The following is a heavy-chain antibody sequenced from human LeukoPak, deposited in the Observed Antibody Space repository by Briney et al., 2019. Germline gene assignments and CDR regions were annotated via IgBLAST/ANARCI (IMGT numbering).Heavy chain of an antibody. CDR1: GGSISSSSYY. V-gene: IGHV4-39*07. CDR2: IYYSGST. CDR3: ARTSLPTGIAVAGNYWYFDF. D-gene: IGHD6-19*01. Sequence: SETLSLTCTVSGGSISSSSYYWGWIRQPPGKGLEWIGSIYYSGSTYYNPSLKSRVTISVDTSKNQFSLKLSSVTAADTAVYYCARTSLPTGIAVAGNYWYFDFWGRGTLVTVSS. J-gene: IGHJ2*01.